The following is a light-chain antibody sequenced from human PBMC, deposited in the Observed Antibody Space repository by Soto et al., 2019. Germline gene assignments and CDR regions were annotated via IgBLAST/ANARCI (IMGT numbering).Light chain of an antibody. Sequence: DIPMTQSPLYLSASVGDRVTITCRASQRIASYLNWYQQRPGKAPKLLIYAASSLQGGVPSRFSGRGSGTDFTLTISSLQPEDFATYYCQQSYSGPSYSFGQGSKLEIK. CDR1: QRIASY. V-gene: IGKV1-39*01. CDR2: AAS. J-gene: IGKJ2*03. CDR3: QQSYSGPSYS.